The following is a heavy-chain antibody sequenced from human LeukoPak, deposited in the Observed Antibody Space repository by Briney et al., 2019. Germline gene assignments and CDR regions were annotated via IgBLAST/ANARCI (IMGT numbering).Heavy chain of an antibody. J-gene: IGHJ5*02. CDR3: ARASPLDCSSTSCPESWFDP. D-gene: IGHD2-2*01. V-gene: IGHV4-30-2*01. CDR1: GGSISSGGYS. Sequence: SETLSLTCAVSGGSISSGGYSWSWIRQPPGKGLEWIGYIYHSGSTYYNPSPKSRVTISVDRSKNQFSLKLSSVTAADTAVYYCARASPLDCSSTSCPESWFDPWGQGTLVTVSS. CDR2: IYHSGST.